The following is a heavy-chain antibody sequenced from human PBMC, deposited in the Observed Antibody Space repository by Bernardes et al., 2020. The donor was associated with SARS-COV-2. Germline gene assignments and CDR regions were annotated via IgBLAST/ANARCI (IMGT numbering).Heavy chain of an antibody. CDR1: SGSITNSNYY. CDR2: MYSSGTT. D-gene: IGHD2-21*02. J-gene: IGHJ6*02. V-gene: IGHV4-39*01. CDR3: VGSSCGRDCYIGGLRSWDYGMDV. Sequence: ETLSLTCTVPSGSITNSNYYWGWTRQPPGKGLEWIASMYSSGTTYKNPSLQSRVTNSVDSSKNQFTLRLTSVTAADTAVYYCVGSSCGRDCYIGGLRSWDYGMDVWGQGTTVTVSS.